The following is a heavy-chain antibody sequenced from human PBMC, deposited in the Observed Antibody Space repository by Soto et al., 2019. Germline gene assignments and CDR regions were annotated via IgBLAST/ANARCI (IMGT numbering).Heavy chain of an antibody. V-gene: IGHV2-5*02. CDR1: GFSLSTSGVR. J-gene: IGHJ4*02. Sequence: QITLKESGPALVKPTQTLTLTCTFSGFSLSTSGVRVGWIRQPPGKALEWLAVIYWDDSKHYSPFLESRLTITKDTSKNQVVLTMTNMDPLDTATYFCAHKGYGDYPLDYWGQGTLVTVSS. CDR3: AHKGYGDYPLDY. CDR2: IYWDDSK. D-gene: IGHD4-17*01.